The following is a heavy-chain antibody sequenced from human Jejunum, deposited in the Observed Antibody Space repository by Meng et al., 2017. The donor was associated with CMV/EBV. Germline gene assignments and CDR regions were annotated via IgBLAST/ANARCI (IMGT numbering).Heavy chain of an antibody. CDR1: SASSFVFY. CDR2: RQHNGNT. CDR3: ASLRGSWFIHY. J-gene: IGHJ4*02. V-gene: IGHV4-61*08. Sequence: SASSFVFYWSWVRQPPGRGLEWIGYRQHNGNTNYSPSLKSRATISLDTSKNQFSLRLSSVTAADTAKYYCASLRGSWFIHYWGQGALVTVSS. D-gene: IGHD3-10*01.